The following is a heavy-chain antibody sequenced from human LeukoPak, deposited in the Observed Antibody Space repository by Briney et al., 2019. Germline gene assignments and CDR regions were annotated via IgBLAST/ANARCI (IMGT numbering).Heavy chain of an antibody. CDR3: AKARLYCSSTSCYTPFDY. Sequence: QPGGSLRLSCAASGFTFSSYAMSWVRQAPGKGLEWVSAISGSGGSTYYADSVKGRFTISRDNSKNTLYLQMNSLRAEDTAVYYCAKARLYCSSTSCYTPFDYWGQGTLVTVSS. J-gene: IGHJ4*02. V-gene: IGHV3-23*01. CDR2: ISGSGGST. CDR1: GFTFSSYA. D-gene: IGHD2-2*02.